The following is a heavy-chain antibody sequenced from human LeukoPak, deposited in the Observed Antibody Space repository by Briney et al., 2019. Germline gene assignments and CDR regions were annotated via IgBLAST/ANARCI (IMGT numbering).Heavy chain of an antibody. D-gene: IGHD4-23*01. Sequence: SETLSLTCAVYGGSFSGYYWSWIRQPPGKGLEWIGEINHSGTTYYNPSLKSRVTIPVDTSKNQFSLKLSSVTAADTAVYYCARVGGGSYYYYMDVWGKGTTVTVS. J-gene: IGHJ6*03. CDR1: GGSFSGYY. V-gene: IGHV4-34*01. CDR2: INHSGTT. CDR3: ARVGGGSYYYYMDV.